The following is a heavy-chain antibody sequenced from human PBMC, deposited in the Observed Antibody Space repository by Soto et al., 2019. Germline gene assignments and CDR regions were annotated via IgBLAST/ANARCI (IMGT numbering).Heavy chain of an antibody. CDR3: ARQHYYDSSGYYTWN. Sequence: SETLSLTCAVSGYSISSSNWWGWIRQPPGKGLEWIGYIYYSGTTYYTPSLKNRVTISADTSNNQFSLRLNSVTAADTAVYYCARQHYYDSSGYYTWNWGQGTLVTVSS. D-gene: IGHD3-22*01. CDR1: GYSISSSNW. CDR2: IYYSGTT. V-gene: IGHV4-28*01. J-gene: IGHJ4*02.